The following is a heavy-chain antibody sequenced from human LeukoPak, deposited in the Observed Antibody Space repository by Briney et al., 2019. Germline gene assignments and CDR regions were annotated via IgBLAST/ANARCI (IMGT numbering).Heavy chain of an antibody. CDR3: ATGEGAYCGGDCYADAFDI. V-gene: IGHV1-24*01. J-gene: IGHJ3*02. Sequence: ASVKVSCKVSGYTLTELSMHWLRQAPGKGLEWMGGFDPEDGETIYAQKFQGRVTMTEDTSTDTAYMELSSLRSEDTAVYYCATGEGAYCGGDCYADAFDIWGQGTMVTVSS. CDR2: FDPEDGET. D-gene: IGHD2-21*02. CDR1: GYTLTELS.